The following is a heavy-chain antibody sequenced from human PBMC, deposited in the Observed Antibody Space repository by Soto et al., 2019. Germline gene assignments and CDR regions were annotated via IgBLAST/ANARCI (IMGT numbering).Heavy chain of an antibody. CDR1: GFTFSTYW. D-gene: IGHD3-16*01. CDR3: ARDLGGTHDY. J-gene: IGHJ4*02. V-gene: IGHV3-74*01. CDR2: IKTDGSVT. Sequence: GGSLRLSCAASGFTFSTYWMRWVRQAPGKGLVWVSRIKTDGSVTTYADSVKGRFTISRDNAKNTLYLQMNTLRAEDTDVYYCARDLGGTHDYWGRGTLVTVSS.